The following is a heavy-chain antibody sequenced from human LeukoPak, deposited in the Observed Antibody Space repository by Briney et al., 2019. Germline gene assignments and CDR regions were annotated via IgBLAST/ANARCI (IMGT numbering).Heavy chain of an antibody. CDR3: ARDSPDGNTHGHYYYNIDV. J-gene: IGHJ6*03. D-gene: IGHD1-14*01. CDR2: ICISGGLWSRGGT. CDR1: GTSMTNYY. V-gene: IGHV4-4*07. Sequence: SETLSLTCTVSGTSMTNYYWTWIRQPAGGGLEFIGRICISGGLWSRGGTNYNPSLSSRMTMSVDTSKNQLSLRLTSVTAADAAVYSCARDSPDGNTHGHYYYNIDVWGKGTTVIVSS.